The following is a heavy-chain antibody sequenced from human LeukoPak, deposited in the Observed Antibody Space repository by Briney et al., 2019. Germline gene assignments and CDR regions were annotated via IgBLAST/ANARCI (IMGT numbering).Heavy chain of an antibody. V-gene: IGHV3-9*01. CDR2: ISWNSGSI. CDR1: GFTFDDYA. J-gene: IGHJ6*02. D-gene: IGHD3-3*01. Sequence: PGRSLRLSCAASGFTFDDYAMHWVRQAPGKGLEWVSGISWNSGSIGYADSVKGRFTISRDNAKNSLYLQINSLRADDTAVYFCARDARSGYPLYGMDVWGQGTTVTVSS. CDR3: ARDARSGYPLYGMDV.